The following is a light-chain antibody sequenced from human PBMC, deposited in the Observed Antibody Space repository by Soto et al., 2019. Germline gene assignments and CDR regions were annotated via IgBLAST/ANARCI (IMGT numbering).Light chain of an antibody. CDR1: SSDVGGSKY. CDR3: SSYTSSSTPVV. V-gene: IGLV2-14*01. CDR2: EDS. Sequence: QSVLTQPASVSGSPGQSITISCTGTSSDVGGSKYVSWYQQHPGKAPKLIIYEDSNRPSGVSNRFSGSKSGNTASLTISGLQAEDEAEYYCSSYTSSSTPVVFGGGTKLTVL. J-gene: IGLJ2*01.